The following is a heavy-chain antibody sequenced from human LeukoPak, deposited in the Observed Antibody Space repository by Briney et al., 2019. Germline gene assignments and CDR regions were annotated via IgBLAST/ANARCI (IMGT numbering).Heavy chain of an antibody. CDR1: GFTFSYYW. Sequence: GGSLRLSCGASGFTFSYYWMTWVRQSPRKGLEWVAIISYDGSGKYYVESVKGRFTISRDNAKNSLSLQMTSLRAEDTAMYYWARGWGDCGTVSCYTGGDVFDIWGQGTKVTVSS. CDR3: ARGWGDCGTVSCYTGGDVFDI. V-gene: IGHV3-7*01. J-gene: IGHJ3*02. D-gene: IGHD2-2*02. CDR2: ISYDGSGK.